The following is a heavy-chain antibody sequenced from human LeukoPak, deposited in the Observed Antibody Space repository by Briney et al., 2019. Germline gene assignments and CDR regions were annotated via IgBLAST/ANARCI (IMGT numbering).Heavy chain of an antibody. V-gene: IGHV4-61*08. J-gene: IGHJ1*01. Sequence: PSETLSLTCTVSGGSISSGGYYWSWIRQPPGKGLEWIGYIYYSGSTNYNPSLKSRVTISVDTSKNQFSLKLSSVTAADTAVYYCSSSWYKTPFQHWGQGTLVTVSS. D-gene: IGHD6-13*01. CDR1: GGSISSGGYY. CDR3: SSSWYKTPFQH. CDR2: IYYSGST.